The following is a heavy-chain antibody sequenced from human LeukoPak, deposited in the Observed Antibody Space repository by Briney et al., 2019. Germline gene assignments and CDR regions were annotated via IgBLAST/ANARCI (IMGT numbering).Heavy chain of an antibody. Sequence: GGSRRLSCAVSGSTFSNFAMSWVRQAPGKGLEWVSAISGTGGNTFYTDSVTGRFTISRDNSKNTLYVQMNSLRAEDTAVYYCAKTGGYYDTSDLYRPDVFDIWGQGTVVTVSS. D-gene: IGHD3-22*01. CDR1: GSTFSNFA. CDR3: AKTGGYYDTSDLYRPDVFDI. V-gene: IGHV3-23*01. J-gene: IGHJ3*02. CDR2: ISGTGGNT.